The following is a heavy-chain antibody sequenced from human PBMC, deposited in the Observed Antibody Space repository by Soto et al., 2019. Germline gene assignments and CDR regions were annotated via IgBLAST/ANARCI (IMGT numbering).Heavy chain of an antibody. D-gene: IGHD1-26*01. CDR2: INSDGSNT. V-gene: IGHV3-74*02. Sequence: EGQLVESGGGLVQPGGSLRLSCAASGFTFSSYWMHWVRQAPGKGLVWVSRINSDGSNTNYADSVKGRFTVSRDNAKNTLYLQMNSLRAEDTAVYYCARGGGSYVGDWGQGTLVTVSS. J-gene: IGHJ4*02. CDR1: GFTFSSYW. CDR3: ARGGGSYVGD.